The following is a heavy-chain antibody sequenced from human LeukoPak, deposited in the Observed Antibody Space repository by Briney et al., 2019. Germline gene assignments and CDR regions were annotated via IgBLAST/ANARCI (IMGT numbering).Heavy chain of an antibody. CDR1: GYTFTGYY. CDR2: INPKSGGT. Sequence: ASVKVSCAASGYTFTGYYMHWVPQPPGQGLEWMGWINPKSGGTNYAQKFQGRVTMTRDTSISTAYMELSRLRSDDTAVYYCARADGYSYVYGGNNWFDPWGQGTLVTVSS. CDR3: ARADGYSYVYGGNNWFDP. D-gene: IGHD5-18*01. J-gene: IGHJ5*02. V-gene: IGHV1-2*02.